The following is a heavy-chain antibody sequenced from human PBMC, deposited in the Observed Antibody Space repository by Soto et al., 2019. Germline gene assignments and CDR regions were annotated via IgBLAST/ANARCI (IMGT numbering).Heavy chain of an antibody. CDR3: AKLEFRGPGRDY. Sequence: LRLSCAASGITFSSYAMSWVRQAPGKGLEWVSAISGSGGSTYYADSVKGRFTISRDNSKNTLYLQMNSLRAEDTAVYYCAKLEFRGPGRDYWGKGPLVPVSS. CDR2: ISGSGGST. J-gene: IGHJ4*02. D-gene: IGHD3-3*01. V-gene: IGHV3-23*01. CDR1: GITFSSYA.